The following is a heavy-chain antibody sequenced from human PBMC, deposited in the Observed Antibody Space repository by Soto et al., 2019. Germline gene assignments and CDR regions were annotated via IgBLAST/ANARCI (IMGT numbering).Heavy chain of an antibody. CDR3: ATWHEREHAYDV. V-gene: IGHV3-53*01. J-gene: IGHJ3*01. Sequence: GGSLRLSCAAFGLTISGKKYVAWVRQAPGKGLEWVSGLYDVDGSFYADSVRGRFTTSSDSSKTTVYLQMNDLRPDDTAVYYCATWHEREHAYDVWGQGTAVTVSS. CDR1: GLTISGKKY. CDR2: LYDVDGS. D-gene: IGHD1-1*01.